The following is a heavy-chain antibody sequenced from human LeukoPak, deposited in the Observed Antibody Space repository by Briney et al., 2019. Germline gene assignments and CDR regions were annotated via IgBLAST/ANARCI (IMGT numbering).Heavy chain of an antibody. CDR3: ARILEVYHYYMDV. CDR1: GFTFSDYY. Sequence: KAGGSLRLSCAASGFTFSDYYMSWIRQAPGKGLGRVSYISSSDSSIYYTDSVKGRFTISRDNTKNSLYLQMNSLRAEDTATYYCARILEVYHYYMDVWGKGTTVTVSS. J-gene: IGHJ6*03. CDR2: ISSSDSSI. V-gene: IGHV3-11*04.